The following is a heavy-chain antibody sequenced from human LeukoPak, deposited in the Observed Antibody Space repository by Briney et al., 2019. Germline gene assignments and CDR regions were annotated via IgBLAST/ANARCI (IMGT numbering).Heavy chain of an antibody. Sequence: PGRSLRLSCAASGFTFSSYAMHWVRQAPGKGLEWVAVISYDGSNKYYADSAKGRFTISRDNSKNTLYLQMNSLRAEDTAVYYCARWTRAVAGKGLDAFDIWGQGTMVTVSS. D-gene: IGHD6-19*01. J-gene: IGHJ3*02. CDR3: ARWTRAVAGKGLDAFDI. CDR1: GFTFSSYA. V-gene: IGHV3-30-3*01. CDR2: ISYDGSNK.